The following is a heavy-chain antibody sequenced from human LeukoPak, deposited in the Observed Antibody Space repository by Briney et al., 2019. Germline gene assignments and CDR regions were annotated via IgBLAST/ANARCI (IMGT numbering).Heavy chain of an antibody. CDR1: GFTFSSYS. CDR3: ARDHNGEGWFDP. Sequence: GGSPRLSCAASGFTFSSYSMNWVRQAPGKGLEWVSSISSSSSYIYYADSVKGRFTISRDNAKNSLYLQMNSLRAEDTAVYYCARDHNGEGWFDPWGQGTLVTVSS. V-gene: IGHV3-21*01. J-gene: IGHJ5*02. CDR2: ISSSSSYI. D-gene: IGHD4-17*01.